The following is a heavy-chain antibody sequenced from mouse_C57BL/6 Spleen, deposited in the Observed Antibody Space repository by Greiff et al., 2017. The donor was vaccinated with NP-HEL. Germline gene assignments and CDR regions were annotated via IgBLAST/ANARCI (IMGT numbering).Heavy chain of an antibody. V-gene: IGHV1-26*01. D-gene: IGHD4-1*01. Sequence: EVQLQQSGPELVKPGASVKISCKASGYTFTDYYMNWVKQSHGKSLEWIGDINPNNGGTSYNQKFKGKATLTVDKSSSTADMELRSLTSEDSAVYYCARGANWYYFDYWGQGTTLTVSS. J-gene: IGHJ2*01. CDR1: GYTFTDYY. CDR2: INPNNGGT. CDR3: ARGANWYYFDY.